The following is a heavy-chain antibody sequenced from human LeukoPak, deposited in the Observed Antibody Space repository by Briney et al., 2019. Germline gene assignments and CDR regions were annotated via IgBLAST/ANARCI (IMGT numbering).Heavy chain of an antibody. J-gene: IGHJ3*02. CDR2: ISWISGSI. CDR3: AKDMVPRRNCGGDCYSIDAFDI. D-gene: IGHD2-21*02. Sequence: PGGSLRLSCAASGFTFDDYAMHWVRQAPGKGLEWVSGISWISGSIGYADSVKGRFTISRDNAKNSLYLQMNSLRAEDTALYYCAKDMVPRRNCGGDCYSIDAFDIWGQGTMVTVSS. CDR1: GFTFDDYA. V-gene: IGHV3-9*01.